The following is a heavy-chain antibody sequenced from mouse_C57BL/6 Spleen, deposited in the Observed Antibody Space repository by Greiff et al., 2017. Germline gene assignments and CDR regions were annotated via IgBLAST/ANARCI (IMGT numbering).Heavy chain of an antibody. CDR3: ARERTGIFDY. Sequence: EVQLQESGPGLVKPSQSLSLTCSVTGYSITSGYYWNWIRQFPGNKLEWMGYISYDGSNNYNPSLKNRISITRDTSKNQFFLKLNSVTTEDTATYYCARERTGIFDYWGQGTTLTVSS. CDR1: GYSITSGYY. CDR2: ISYDGSN. V-gene: IGHV3-6*01. D-gene: IGHD4-1*01. J-gene: IGHJ2*01.